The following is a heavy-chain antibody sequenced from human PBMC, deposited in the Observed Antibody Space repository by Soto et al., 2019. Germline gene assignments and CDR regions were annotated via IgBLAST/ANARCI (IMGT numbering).Heavy chain of an antibody. V-gene: IGHV3-30*18. CDR1: GFTFSSYG. D-gene: IGHD2-2*01. CDR3: AKDIVVVPAVVGMDV. J-gene: IGHJ6*02. Sequence: QVQLVESGGGVVQPGRSLRLSCAASGFTFSSYGMHWVRQAPGKGLEWVAVISYDGSNKYYADSVKGRFTISRDNSKNTLYLQMNSLRAEDPAVYYCAKDIVVVPAVVGMDVWGQGTTVTVSS. CDR2: ISYDGSNK.